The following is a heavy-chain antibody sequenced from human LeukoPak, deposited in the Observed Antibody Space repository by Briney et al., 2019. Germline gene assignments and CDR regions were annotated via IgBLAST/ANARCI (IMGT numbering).Heavy chain of an antibody. CDR1: GFTFSSYW. CDR2: IRQDGSEK. J-gene: IGHJ4*02. V-gene: IGHV3-7*01. D-gene: IGHD2-21*01. Sequence: QPGGSLRLSCAASGFTFSSYWMSWVRQAPGKGLEWVANIRQDGSEKYYVDSVKGRFTISRDNAKNSLYLQMNSLRAEDTAVYYCARDVVRSPVDYWGQGTLVTVSS. CDR3: ARDVVRSPVDY.